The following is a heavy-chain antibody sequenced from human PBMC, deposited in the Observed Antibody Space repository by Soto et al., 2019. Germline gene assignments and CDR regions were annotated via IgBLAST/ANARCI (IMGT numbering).Heavy chain of an antibody. CDR1: GYTFTSYG. D-gene: IGHD2-21*01. V-gene: IGHV1-18*04. J-gene: IGHJ4*02. Sequence: GASVKVSCKASGYTFTSYGISWVRQAPGQGLEWMGWISAYNGNTNYAQKLQGRVTMTTDTSTSTAYMELRSLRSDDTAVYYCAKDDSLVPGAIRGHGVDYWGRGILVTVSS. CDR3: AKDDSLVPGAIRGHGVDY. CDR2: ISAYNGNT.